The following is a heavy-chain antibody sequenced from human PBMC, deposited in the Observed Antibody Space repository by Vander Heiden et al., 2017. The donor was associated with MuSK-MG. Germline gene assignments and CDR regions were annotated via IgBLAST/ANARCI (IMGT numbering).Heavy chain of an antibody. CDR3: ARLSGYSYGGLDAFDI. CDR2: MYPGDSDT. V-gene: IGHV5-51*04. CDR1: GYSFPSYC. J-gene: IGHJ3*02. Sequence: EVQLVPSGAEVKQPRDSLKIYCKVSGYSFPSYCSGRARQTPATALEGMGSMYPGDSDTRYSPSFQGQATISADKPTSTAYLQWSSPKASDTAMYYCARLSGYSYGGLDAFDIWGQGTMVTVSS. D-gene: IGHD5-18*01.